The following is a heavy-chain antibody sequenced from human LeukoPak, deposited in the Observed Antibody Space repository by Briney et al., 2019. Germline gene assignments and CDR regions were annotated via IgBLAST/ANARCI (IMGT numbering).Heavy chain of an antibody. CDR3: ARANSGYYEGAQYDY. V-gene: IGHV1-3*01. D-gene: IGHD5-12*01. CDR2: INAGNGNT. CDR1: GYTFTSYA. Sequence: ASVKVSCKASGYTFTSYAMHWVRQAPGQRLEWMRWINAGNGNTKYSQKFQGRVTITRDTSASTAYMELSSPRSEDTAVYYCARANSGYYEGAQYDYWGQGTLVTVSS. J-gene: IGHJ4*02.